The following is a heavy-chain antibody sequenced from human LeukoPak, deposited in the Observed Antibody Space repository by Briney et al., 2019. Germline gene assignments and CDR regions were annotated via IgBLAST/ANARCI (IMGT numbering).Heavy chain of an antibody. CDR3: AREARFSILVDDSGDF. J-gene: IGHJ4*02. Sequence: SETLSLTCTVSGGSISSYYWSWIRQPAGKGLEWIGRIYTSGSTNYNPSLKSRVTMSVDTSKNQFSLKLRSVTAADTAVYYCAREARFSILVDDSGDFWGQGTLVTVSS. D-gene: IGHD2/OR15-2a*01. V-gene: IGHV4-4*07. CDR1: GGSISSYY. CDR2: IYTSGST.